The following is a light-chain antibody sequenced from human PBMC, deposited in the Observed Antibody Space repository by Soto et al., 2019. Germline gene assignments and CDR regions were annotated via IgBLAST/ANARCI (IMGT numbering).Light chain of an antibody. Sequence: QSVLTQPASVSGSPGRSNTISCTGTSSDVGGYNYVSWYQQHPGKAPKLMIYDVSNRPSGVSNRFSGSKSGNTASLTISGLQAEDEADYYCSSYTSSSTLYVFGTGTKVTVL. J-gene: IGLJ1*01. CDR3: SSYTSSSTLYV. CDR2: DVS. V-gene: IGLV2-14*01. CDR1: SSDVGGYNY.